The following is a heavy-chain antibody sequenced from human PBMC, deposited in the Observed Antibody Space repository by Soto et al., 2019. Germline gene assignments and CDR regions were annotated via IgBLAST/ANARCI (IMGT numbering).Heavy chain of an antibody. J-gene: IGHJ4*02. CDR3: ARVKGKRDIFDY. D-gene: IGHD1-1*01. CDR1: GGSISSYY. Sequence: SETLSLTCTVSGGSISSYYWSWIRQPPGKGLEWIGYIYYSGSTNYNPSLKSRVTISLDTSKNQYFLKLSSVTAAETAVYYGARVKGKRDIFDYWGQGTLVTVSS. CDR2: IYYSGST. V-gene: IGHV4-59*01.